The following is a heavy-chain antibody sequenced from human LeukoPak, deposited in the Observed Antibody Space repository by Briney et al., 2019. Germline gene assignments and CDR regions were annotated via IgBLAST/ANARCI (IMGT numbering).Heavy chain of an antibody. Sequence: GGSLRLSCVASGITLSNAWMTWVRQAPGKGLEWVGRIESKIDGGRTDYAAAVKGRFTISRDDSKNILFLHMNGLSTEDTAVYYCTTVSPYGDYLYYFDFWGLGTLVTVSS. CDR1: GITLSNAW. D-gene: IGHD4-17*01. J-gene: IGHJ4*02. CDR3: TTVSPYGDYLYYFDF. CDR2: IESKIDGGRT. V-gene: IGHV3-15*04.